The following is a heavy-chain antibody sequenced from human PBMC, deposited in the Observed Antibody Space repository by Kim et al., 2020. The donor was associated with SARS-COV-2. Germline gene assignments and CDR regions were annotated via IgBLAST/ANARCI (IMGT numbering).Heavy chain of an antibody. D-gene: IGHD6-19*01. Sequence: GESLKISCKGSGYSFTSYWISWVRQMLGKGLEWMGRIDPSDSYTNYSPSFQGHVTISADKSISTAYLQWSSLKASDTAMYYCARAPYSSGSWVNPYGMDVWGQGTTVTVSS. CDR1: GYSFTSYW. J-gene: IGHJ6*02. CDR3: ARAPYSSGSWVNPYGMDV. CDR2: IDPSDSYT. V-gene: IGHV5-10-1*01.